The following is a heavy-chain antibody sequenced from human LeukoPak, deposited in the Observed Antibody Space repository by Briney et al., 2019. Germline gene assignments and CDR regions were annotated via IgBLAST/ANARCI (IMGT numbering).Heavy chain of an antibody. Sequence: SETLSLTCTVSGGNISSYYWNWIRQPPGKGLEWIGYIHYSGSTKYNPSLKSRVTISVDTSKNQFSLKLSSVTAADTAVYYCARWYSSGWAFDYWGQGTLVTVSS. J-gene: IGHJ4*02. CDR2: IHYSGST. CDR3: ARWYSSGWAFDY. CDR1: GGNISSYY. D-gene: IGHD6-19*01. V-gene: IGHV4-59*08.